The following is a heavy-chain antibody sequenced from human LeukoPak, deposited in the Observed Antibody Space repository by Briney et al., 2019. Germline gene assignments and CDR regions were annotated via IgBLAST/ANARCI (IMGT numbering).Heavy chain of an antibody. CDR3: ARATGITVIVGRGYFQH. CDR2: INPNSGGT. Sequence: ASVKVSCKASGYTFTGYYMHWVRQAPGQGLEWMGWINPNSGGTNYAQKFQGRVTMTRDTSISTAYMELSRLRSDDTAVYYCARATGITVIVGRGYFQHWGQGTLVTVSS. V-gene: IGHV1-2*02. CDR1: GYTFTGYY. J-gene: IGHJ1*01. D-gene: IGHD3-22*01.